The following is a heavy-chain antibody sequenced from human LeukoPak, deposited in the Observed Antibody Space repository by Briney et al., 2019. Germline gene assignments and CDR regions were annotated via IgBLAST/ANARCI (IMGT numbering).Heavy chain of an antibody. CDR1: GFTFSSYW. J-gene: IGHJ4*02. CDR2: IKQDGSEK. CDR3: ARDKAGATTGGIFDY. Sequence: GGSLRLSCAASGFTFSSYWMSWVRQAPGKGLEWVANIKQDGSEKYYVDSVKGRFTISRDNAKNSLYLQMNSLRAEDTAVYYCARDKAGATTGGIFDYWGQGTLVTVSS. D-gene: IGHD1-26*01. V-gene: IGHV3-7*01.